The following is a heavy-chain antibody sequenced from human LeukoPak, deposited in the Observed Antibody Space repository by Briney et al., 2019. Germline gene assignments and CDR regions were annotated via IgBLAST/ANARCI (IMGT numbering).Heavy chain of an antibody. CDR2: ISYDGGNE. Sequence: PGGSLRLSCAASGFTFSDYGMHWVRQAPGKGLEWVAVISYDGGNEHYADSVKGRFTISRDNSKNTLYLQMNSLRVEDTAVYYCARGIPADYWGQGTLVTVSS. CDR1: GFTFSDYG. CDR3: ARGIPADY. J-gene: IGHJ4*02. V-gene: IGHV3-30*03.